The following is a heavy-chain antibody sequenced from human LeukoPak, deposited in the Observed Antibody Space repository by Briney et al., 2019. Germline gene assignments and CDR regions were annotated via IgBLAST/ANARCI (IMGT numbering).Heavy chain of an antibody. V-gene: IGHV4-4*07. CDR1: DVTLTNYY. D-gene: IGHD2-21*01. CDR2: LYIGRET. CDR3: ARESRVVIGDGYYLDS. J-gene: IGHJ4*02. Sequence: PSETLSLTCTVSDVTLTNYYRTWIRQPAGKGLEWIGRLYIGRETDYNPSLRSPVTMSVDPSSSQFSLRLTSVTAADTATYYCARESRVVIGDGYYLDSWGPGTQITVSS.